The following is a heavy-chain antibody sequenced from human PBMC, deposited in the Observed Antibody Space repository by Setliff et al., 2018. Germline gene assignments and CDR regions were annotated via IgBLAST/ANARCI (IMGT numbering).Heavy chain of an antibody. CDR2: INAGNGDT. J-gene: IGHJ6*03. CDR3: ARGRSTYFIDV. Sequence: ASVKVSCKASGYTFTTYAISWVRQAPGQRLEWMGWINAGNGDTKFSQKFQDTITMTADTSASTAYMELSSLRSEDTAVYYCARGRSTYFIDVWGKGTTVTVSS. CDR1: GYTFTTYA. V-gene: IGHV1-3*01.